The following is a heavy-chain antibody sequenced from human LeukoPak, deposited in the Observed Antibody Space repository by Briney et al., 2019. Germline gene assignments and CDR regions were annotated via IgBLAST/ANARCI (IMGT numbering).Heavy chain of an antibody. D-gene: IGHD6-6*01. CDR1: GYSFTNYW. CDR2: IYPGDSDS. CDR3: AITSSIADTLHY. J-gene: IGHJ4*02. V-gene: IGHV5-51*01. Sequence: GESLKISCKGSGYSFTNYWIGWERQMPGKGLEWMGIIYPGDSDSRYTPSFQGQVTISVDKSISTAYLQWSSLKASDTAMYYCAITSSIADTLHYWGQGTLVTVSS.